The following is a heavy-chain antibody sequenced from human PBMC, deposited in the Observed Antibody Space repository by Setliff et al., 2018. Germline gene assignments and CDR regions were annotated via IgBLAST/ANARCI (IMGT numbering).Heavy chain of an antibody. V-gene: IGHV3-30*18. CDR2: ISYDGFKI. CDR1: GFTLRNSG. J-gene: IGHJ4*01. D-gene: IGHD5-18*01. CDR3: AKASLAYSFGYYFDS. Sequence: GGSLRLSCAASGFTLRNSGMHWVRQAPGRGLEWVTFISYDGFKIYYAESVKGRFTISRDISKNTLFLHMNNLRPEDTALYYCAKASLAYSFGYYFDSWGQGALVTVSS.